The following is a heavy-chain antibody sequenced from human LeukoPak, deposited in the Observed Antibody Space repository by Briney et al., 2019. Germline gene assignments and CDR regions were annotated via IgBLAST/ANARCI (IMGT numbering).Heavy chain of an antibody. CDR1: GLTFSSYN. CDR3: ARGDPHIGP. Sequence: GGSLRLSCAAYGLTFSSYNMIWVRQAPGKGLEWVSSIKSSGTYVYYADSVKGRFTIARDNAKNSVHLQMNSLRTEDTAVYYCARGDPHIGPWGQGTLVTVSS. D-gene: IGHD2-21*01. J-gene: IGHJ5*02. V-gene: IGHV3-21*01. CDR2: IKSSGTYV.